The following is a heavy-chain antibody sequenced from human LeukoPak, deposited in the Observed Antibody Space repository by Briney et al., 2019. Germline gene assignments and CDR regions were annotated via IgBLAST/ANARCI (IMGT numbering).Heavy chain of an antibody. CDR2: IYYSGST. CDR3: ARQFSYYDFWSGYPFDY. CDR1: GGSISSSSYY. Sequence: SETLSLTCTVSGGSISSSSYYWGWIRQPPGKGLERIGSIYYSGSTYYNPSLKSRVTISVDTSKNQFSLKLSSVTAADTAVYYWARQFSYYDFWSGYPFDYWGQGTLVTVSS. V-gene: IGHV4-39*01. J-gene: IGHJ4*02. D-gene: IGHD3-3*01.